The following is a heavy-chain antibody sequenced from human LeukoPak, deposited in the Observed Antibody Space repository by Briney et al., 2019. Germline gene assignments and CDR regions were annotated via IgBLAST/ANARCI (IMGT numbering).Heavy chain of an antibody. CDR3: ARNYYDSSDYEYYFDY. CDR2: TYYSGST. Sequence: PSETLSLTCTVSGGSISSYYWSWIRQPPGKGLEWLGYTYYSGSTNYNPSLKSRVTISTSKNQFSLKLSSVTAADTAVYYCARNYYDSSDYEYYFDYWGQGTLVTVSS. J-gene: IGHJ4*02. V-gene: IGHV4-59*01. CDR1: GGSISSYY. D-gene: IGHD3-22*01.